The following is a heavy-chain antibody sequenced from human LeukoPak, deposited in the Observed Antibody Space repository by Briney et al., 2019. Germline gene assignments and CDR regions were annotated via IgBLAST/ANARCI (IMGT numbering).Heavy chain of an antibody. D-gene: IGHD2-15*01. J-gene: IGHJ6*03. CDR2: IIPIFGTA. V-gene: IGHV1-69*13. CDR1: GGTFSSYA. Sequence: GASVKVSCKASGGTFSSYAISWVRQAPGQGLEWMGGIIPIFGTANYAQKFQGRVTITADESTSTAYMELSSLRSEDTAVYYCARGGDYCSGGSCCLYYYYYYMDVWGKGTTVTISS. CDR3: ARGGDYCSGGSCCLYYYYYYMDV.